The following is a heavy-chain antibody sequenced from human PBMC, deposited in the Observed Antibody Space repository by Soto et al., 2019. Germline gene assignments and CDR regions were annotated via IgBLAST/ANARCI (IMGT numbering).Heavy chain of an antibody. V-gene: IGHV3-23*03. CDR3: ARSLRPLSWFDP. Sequence: PGGSLRLSCAASGFTFSDYAMHWVRQAPGKGLQWVAGVSHDGASTFYADSVKGRFTISRDNSKNTLYLQMNNVRAEDTAVYFCARSLRPLSWFDPWGQGTLVTVSS. D-gene: IGHD3-10*01. CDR2: VSHDGAST. CDR1: GFTFSDYA. J-gene: IGHJ5*02.